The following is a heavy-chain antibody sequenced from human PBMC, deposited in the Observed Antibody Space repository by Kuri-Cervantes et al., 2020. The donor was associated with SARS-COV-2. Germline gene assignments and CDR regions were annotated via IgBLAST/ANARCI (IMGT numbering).Heavy chain of an antibody. D-gene: IGHD3-16*02. CDR3: AREGYTGPIDY. V-gene: IGHV3-30-3*01. J-gene: IGHJ4*02. Sequence: GGSLRLSCAASGFTFSSYAMHWVRQAPGKGLEWVAVISYDGSNKYYADSVKGRFTISRDNSKNTLYLQMNSLRAEDTAVYYCAREGYTGPIDYWGQGTLVTVSS. CDR2: ISYDGSNK. CDR1: GFTFSSYA.